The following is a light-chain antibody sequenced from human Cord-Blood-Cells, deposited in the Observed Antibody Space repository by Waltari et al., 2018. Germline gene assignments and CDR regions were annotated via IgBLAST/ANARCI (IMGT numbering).Light chain of an antibody. CDR1: SSDVGSYNI. CDR3: CSYAGSSTLV. J-gene: IGLJ2*01. Sequence: QSALTQPASVSGSPGQSITISRTGTSSDVGSYNIVSWYQQHPGKAPKLMIYEGSKRPSGVSNRFSGSKSGNTASLTISGLQAEDEADYYCCSYAGSSTLVFGGGTKLTVL. V-gene: IGLV2-23*01. CDR2: EGS.